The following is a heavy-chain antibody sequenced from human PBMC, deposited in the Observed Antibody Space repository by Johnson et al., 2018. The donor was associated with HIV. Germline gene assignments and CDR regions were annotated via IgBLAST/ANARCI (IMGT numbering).Heavy chain of an antibody. CDR2: IYSGGST. CDR3: ASGLGWDSSSSGASDAFDI. CDR1: GFTVSSNY. J-gene: IGHJ3*02. Sequence: VQLVESGGGLVQPGGSLRLSCAASGFTVSSNYMSWVRQAPGKGLEWVSVIYSGGSTYYADSVQGRFTISRDNSKNTLYLQMNSLRAEDTAVYYCASGLGWDSSSSGASDAFDIWGQGTMVTVSS. V-gene: IGHV3-66*01. D-gene: IGHD6-6*01.